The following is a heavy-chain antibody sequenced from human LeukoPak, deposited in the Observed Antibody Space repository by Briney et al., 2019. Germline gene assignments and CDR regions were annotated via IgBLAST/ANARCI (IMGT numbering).Heavy chain of an antibody. CDR2: ISSSSYI. V-gene: IGHV3-21*01. D-gene: IGHD2-15*01. CDR3: ARVGSAAVDY. Sequence: GGSLRPSCAASGFTFSSYSMNWVRQAPGKGLEWVSSISSSSYIYYADSVKGRFTISRDNAKNSLYLQMNSLRAEDTAVYYCARVGSAAVDYWGQGTLVTVSS. CDR1: GFTFSSYS. J-gene: IGHJ4*02.